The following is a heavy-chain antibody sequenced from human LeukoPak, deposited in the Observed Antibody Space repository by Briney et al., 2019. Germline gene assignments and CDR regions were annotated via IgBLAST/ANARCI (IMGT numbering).Heavy chain of an antibody. CDR3: ARDNSVRDEAWCFNP. J-gene: IGHJ5*02. V-gene: IGHV1-46*01. CDR1: GYTFTGYW. CDR2: ISPSGGST. D-gene: IGHD2-8*02. Sequence: ASVKVSCKAFGYTFTGYWMHWVRQAPGQGPEWMGVISPSGGSTIYAQKFKGRVTLTRDMSTSTDYLELSSLRSEDTAVYYCARDNSVRDEAWCFNPWGQGTLVTVSS.